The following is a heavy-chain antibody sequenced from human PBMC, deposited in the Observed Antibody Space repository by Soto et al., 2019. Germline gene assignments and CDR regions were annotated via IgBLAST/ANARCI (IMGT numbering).Heavy chain of an antibody. CDR2: IYYSATT. D-gene: IGHD3-22*01. J-gene: IGHJ5*02. V-gene: IGHV4-59*12. Sequence: PSETLSLTCTVSGGSISSYYWSWIRQPPGKGLEWIGYIYYSATTNYNPSLKSRVTISVDTSKNQFSLKLSSVTAADTAVYYCARGVYDSSGNNWFDPWGQGTLVTVSS. CDR3: ARGVYDSSGNNWFDP. CDR1: GGSISSYY.